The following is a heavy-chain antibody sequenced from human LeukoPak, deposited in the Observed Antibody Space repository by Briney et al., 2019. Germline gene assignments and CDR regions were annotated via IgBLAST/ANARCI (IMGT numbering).Heavy chain of an antibody. CDR1: GYTSTSYY. CDR3: ARASFSIAVAGTLGAFDI. Sequence: ASVKVSCKASGYTSTSYYMHWVRQAPGQGLEWMGIINPSGGSTSYAQKFQGRVTMTRDTSTSTVYMELSSLRSEDTAVYYCARASFSIAVAGTLGAFDIWGQGTMVTVSS. J-gene: IGHJ3*02. CDR2: INPSGGST. V-gene: IGHV1-46*01. D-gene: IGHD6-19*01.